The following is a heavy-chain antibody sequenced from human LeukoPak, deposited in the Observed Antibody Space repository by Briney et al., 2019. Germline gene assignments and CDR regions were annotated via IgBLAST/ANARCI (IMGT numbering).Heavy chain of an antibody. J-gene: IGHJ4*02. CDR2: INAGDGNI. D-gene: IGHD5-12*01. CDR3: ARDVSVATYYFDY. V-gene: IGHV1-3*03. Sequence: ASVKVSCKASGYTFTNYALHWVRQAPGQRLEWKGWINAGDGNIKYSQDFQGRVTITRDTSASTAYMDLSSLRSEDVAVYYCARDVSVATYYFDYWGQGTLVTVSS. CDR1: GYTFTNYA.